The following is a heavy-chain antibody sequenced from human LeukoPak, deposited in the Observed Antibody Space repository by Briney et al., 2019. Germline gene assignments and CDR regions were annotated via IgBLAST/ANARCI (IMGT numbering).Heavy chain of an antibody. J-gene: IGHJ4*02. Sequence: SETLSLTCTVSGGSISSYYWSWLRQPPGKELEWLGYIHYSGSTNYNPSLKSRVTMSVDTSKNQFSLKLTSVTAADTAVYYCARGGSSSSWPFYYWGQGTLVTVSS. CDR2: IHYSGST. CDR3: ARGGSSSSWPFYY. V-gene: IGHV4-59*01. CDR1: GGSISSYY. D-gene: IGHD6-13*01.